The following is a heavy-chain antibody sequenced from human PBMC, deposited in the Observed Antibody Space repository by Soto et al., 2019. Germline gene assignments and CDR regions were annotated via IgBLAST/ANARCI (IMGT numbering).Heavy chain of an antibody. V-gene: IGHV4-4*07. CDR3: PRAADEILPGAYARDV. CDR1: GDSLGKYY. CDR2: VSSSGNT. Sequence: QVQLQESGPGLVKPSETLSLTCTVSGDSLGKYYWFWIRQPVGKGLEWIGRVSSSGNTNANPTLASRGTMSIDTPRNHFSLGLGSVSAADTAVYNCPRAADEILPGAYARDVWGQGTTLTVSS. J-gene: IGHJ6*02. D-gene: IGHD3-9*01.